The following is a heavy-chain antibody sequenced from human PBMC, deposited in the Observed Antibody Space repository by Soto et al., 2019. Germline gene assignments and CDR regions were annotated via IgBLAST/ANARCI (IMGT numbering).Heavy chain of an antibody. CDR1: GASVSSTSDA. V-gene: IGHV6-1*01. Sequence: ETTLLTCAISGASVSSTSDAWNWIRQSPSRGLEWLGRTYYRSKWYNDYAVSVKSRITINPDTSKKQFSLQLNSVTPEDTAVYYCARFSSSGYSLDYWGQGTLVTVSS. J-gene: IGHJ4*02. CDR3: ARFSSSGYSLDY. D-gene: IGHD6-6*01. CDR2: TYYRSKWYN.